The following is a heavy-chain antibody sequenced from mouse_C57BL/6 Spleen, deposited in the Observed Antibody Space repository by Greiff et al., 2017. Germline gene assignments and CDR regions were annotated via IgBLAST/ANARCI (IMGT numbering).Heavy chain of an antibody. CDR1: GYTFTSYW. D-gene: IGHD5-1*01. Sequence: QVQLKQPGAELVMPGASVKLSCKASGYTFTSYWMHWVKQRPGQGLEWIGEIDPSDSYTNYNQKFKGKSTLTVDKSSSTAYMQLRSLTSEDSAVYYCARRSNWYFDVWGTGTTVTVSS. CDR3: ARRSNWYFDV. V-gene: IGHV1-69*01. J-gene: IGHJ1*03. CDR2: IDPSDSYT.